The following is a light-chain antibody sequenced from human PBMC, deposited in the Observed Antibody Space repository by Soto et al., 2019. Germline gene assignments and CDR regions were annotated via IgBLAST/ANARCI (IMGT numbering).Light chain of an antibody. V-gene: IGKV2-28*01. Sequence: DIVMTQSPLSLPVTPGEPASISCRSSQSLLHSNGYNYLDWYLQKPGQSPQLLIYFGSIRASGVPDRFSGRGSGTHFSLTISKVEAEDVGVYYCMQALQSVTFGGGTKVEIK. J-gene: IGKJ4*01. CDR2: FGS. CDR1: QSLLHSNGYNY. CDR3: MQALQSVT.